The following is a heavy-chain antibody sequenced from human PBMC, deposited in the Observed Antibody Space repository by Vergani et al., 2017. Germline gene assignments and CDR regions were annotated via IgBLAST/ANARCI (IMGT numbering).Heavy chain of an antibody. J-gene: IGHJ4*02. D-gene: IGHD2-2*01. CDR3: ARVGTDVFVSSSEYSHLLYY. Sequence: QVSLVESGGGVVQPGRSLTLTCSASGFGFKNFAMHWVRQAPGKGLEWVATISKDGTHDYYEPSVRGRFAVSRDNFKNTMYLQMDRHTTDDTAVYFCARVGTDVFVSSSEYSHLLYYWGQGILVTVSS. CDR2: ISKDGTHD. CDR1: GFGFKNFA. V-gene: IGHV3-30*03.